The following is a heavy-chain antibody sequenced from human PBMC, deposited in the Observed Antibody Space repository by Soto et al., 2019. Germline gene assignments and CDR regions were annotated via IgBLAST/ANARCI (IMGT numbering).Heavy chain of an antibody. J-gene: IGHJ5*02. CDR3: AKRSSGWLYNWFDP. D-gene: IGHD6-19*01. Sequence: GASVKVSCKASGYTFTSYGISWVRQAPGQGLEWMGWISAYTGNTNYAQKLQGRVIMTTDTSTSTAYMEMRSLRSDDTAVYYCAKRSSGWLYNWFDPWGQGTRVTVSS. CDR2: ISAYTGNT. V-gene: IGHV1-18*01. CDR1: GYTFTSYG.